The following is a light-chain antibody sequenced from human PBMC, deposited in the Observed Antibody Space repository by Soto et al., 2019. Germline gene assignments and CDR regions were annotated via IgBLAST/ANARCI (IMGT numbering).Light chain of an antibody. Sequence: EIVLTQSPATLSLSPGERATLSCRASQSVSSYLAWYQQKRGPAPRLLIYDVSKRATGIPARFSGSGSGTDFTLTISSLEPEDFAVYYCQQRFNWPRTFGGGTKVDIK. V-gene: IGKV3-11*01. J-gene: IGKJ4*01. CDR2: DVS. CDR1: QSVSSY. CDR3: QQRFNWPRT.